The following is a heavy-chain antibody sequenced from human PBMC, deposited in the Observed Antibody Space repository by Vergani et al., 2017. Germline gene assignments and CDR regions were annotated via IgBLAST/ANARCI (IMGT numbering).Heavy chain of an antibody. J-gene: IGHJ4*02. CDR3: ARGRNYDSSGYYFPFDY. V-gene: IGHV3-11*06. Sequence: QVQLVESGGGLVKPGGSLRLSCAASGFTFSDYYMSWIRQAPGKGLEWVSYISSISSYTNYADSVKGRFTISRDNSKNTLYLQMNSLRAEDTAVYYCARGRNYDSSGYYFPFDYWGQGTLVTVSS. D-gene: IGHD3-22*01. CDR1: GFTFSDYY. CDR2: ISSISSYT.